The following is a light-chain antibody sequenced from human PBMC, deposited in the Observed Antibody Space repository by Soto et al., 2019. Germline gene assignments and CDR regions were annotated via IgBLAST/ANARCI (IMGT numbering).Light chain of an antibody. CDR1: QSISSY. CDR3: QLRSNWPPAMT. V-gene: IGKV3-11*01. Sequence: EIVLTQSPATLSLSPGVRATLSCRDSQSISSYLAWYQHKPGQAPRLLIYDASNRATGIPARFSGSGSGTDFTLTISSLEPEDYAVYYCQLRSNWPPAMTFGQGTRLEIK. J-gene: IGKJ5*01. CDR2: DAS.